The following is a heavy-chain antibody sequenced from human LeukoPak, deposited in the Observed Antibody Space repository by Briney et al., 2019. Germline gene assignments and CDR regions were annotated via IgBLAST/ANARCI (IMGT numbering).Heavy chain of an antibody. J-gene: IGHJ3*02. V-gene: IGHV4-30-2*01. Sequence: PSETLSLTCAVSGGSISSGGYSWSWIRQPPGKGLEWIGYIYHSGSTYYNPSLKSRVTISVDRSKNQFSLKLSSVTAADTAVYYCARGESYDAFDIWGQGTMVTVSS. CDR2: IYHSGST. CDR1: GGSISSGGYS. CDR3: ARGESYDAFDI.